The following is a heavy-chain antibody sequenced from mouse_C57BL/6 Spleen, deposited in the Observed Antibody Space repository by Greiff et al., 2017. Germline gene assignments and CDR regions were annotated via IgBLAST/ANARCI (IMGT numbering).Heavy chain of an antibody. V-gene: IGHV1-52*01. J-gene: IGHJ4*01. Sequence: QVQLQQPGAELVRPGSSVKLSCKASGYTFTSYWMHWVKQRPIQGLEWIGNIDPSDSETHYNQKFKDKATLTVDKSSSTAYMQLSSLTSEDSAVYYCARESYYGSSYDAMDYWGQGTSVTVSS. D-gene: IGHD1-1*01. CDR3: ARESYYGSSYDAMDY. CDR2: IDPSDSET. CDR1: GYTFTSYW.